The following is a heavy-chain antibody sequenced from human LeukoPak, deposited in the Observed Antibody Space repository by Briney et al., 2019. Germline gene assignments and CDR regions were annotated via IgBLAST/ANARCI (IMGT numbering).Heavy chain of an antibody. CDR3: ANAPPYYYDSSGYFLD. CDR2: FYYSGST. J-gene: IGHJ4*02. V-gene: IGHV4-39*07. Sequence: SETLSLTCVVSGGSLSSTSYYWGWIRQPAGKGLEWIGSFYYSGSTYYSPSLTSRVTISVDTSKNQFSLKLSSVTAADKAGYYCANAPPYYYDSSGYFLDWGQGTLVTVSS. D-gene: IGHD3-22*01. CDR1: GGSLSSTSYY.